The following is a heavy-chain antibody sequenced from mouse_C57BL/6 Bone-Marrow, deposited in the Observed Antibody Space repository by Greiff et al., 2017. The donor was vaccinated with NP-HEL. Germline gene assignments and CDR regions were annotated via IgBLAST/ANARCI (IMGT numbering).Heavy chain of an antibody. CDR2: IYPRDGST. CDR3: ARGNYYYGSGGYYAMDY. Sequence: VQLQQSGPELVKPGASVKLSCKASGYTFTSYDINWVKQRPGQGLEWIGWIYPRDGSTKYNEKFKGRATLTVDTSSSTAYMELHSLTSEDSSVYFCARGNYYYGSGGYYAMDYWGQGTSVTVSS. V-gene: IGHV1-85*01. J-gene: IGHJ4*01. D-gene: IGHD1-1*01. CDR1: GYTFTSYD.